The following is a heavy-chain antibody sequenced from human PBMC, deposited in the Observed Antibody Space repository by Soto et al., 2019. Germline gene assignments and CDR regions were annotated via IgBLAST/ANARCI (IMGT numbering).Heavy chain of an antibody. CDR3: AKEQGRGIYSMGAFDI. D-gene: IGHD4-4*01. CDR1: GFTFSSYA. J-gene: IGHJ3*02. V-gene: IGHV3-23*01. Sequence: EVKLLESGGSLVQPGGSLRLSCAASGFTFSSYAMNWVRQAPGKRLEWVSAVSGDGDMTWVSAISGSGDRTYYADSVRGRFTISRDNSKRTLYLQMNSLRAEDTAVYYCAKEQGRGIYSMGAFDIWGQGTMVTVSS. CDR2: ISGSGDRT.